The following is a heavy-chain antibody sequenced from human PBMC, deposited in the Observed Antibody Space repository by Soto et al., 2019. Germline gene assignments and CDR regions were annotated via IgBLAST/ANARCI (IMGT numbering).Heavy chain of an antibody. D-gene: IGHD4-4*01. CDR2: IYYTGTT. V-gene: IGHV4-59*01. Sequence: SETLSLTCTVSGGSISDYYWSWIRQPPGKGLEWIGYIYYTGTTNYNPSLKSRVTISVDTSKNQFSLKLSSVTAADTAVYYCATWATVPGWFDPWGQGTLVTVSS. CDR3: ATWATVPGWFDP. CDR1: GGSISDYY. J-gene: IGHJ5*02.